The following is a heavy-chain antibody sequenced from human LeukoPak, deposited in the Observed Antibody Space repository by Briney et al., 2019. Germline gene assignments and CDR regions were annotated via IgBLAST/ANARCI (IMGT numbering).Heavy chain of an antibody. J-gene: IGHJ6*02. CDR3: ARAQYYDYYYYGMDV. CDR1: GFTFSSYG. D-gene: IGHD1-26*01. CDR2: VWYDGSNK. V-gene: IGHV3-33*01. Sequence: GRSLTLSCAASGFTFSSYGRQCVRQAPGKGLEWVAGVWYDGSNKYYADSVKGRFTISRDNSKNTLYLQMNSLRAEDTAVYYCARAQYYDYYYYGMDVWGQGTTVTVSS.